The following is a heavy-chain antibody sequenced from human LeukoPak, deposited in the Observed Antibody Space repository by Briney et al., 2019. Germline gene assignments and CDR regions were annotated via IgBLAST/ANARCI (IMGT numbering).Heavy chain of an antibody. CDR3: TRSDSSGYPQTDAFDI. J-gene: IGHJ3*02. Sequence: NPSETLSLTCTVSGGSISSSSYYWGWIRQPPGKGLEWIGSIYYSGSTYYNPSLKSRATISVDTSKNQFSLKLSSVTAADTAVYYCTRSDSSGYPQTDAFDIWGQGTMVTVSS. V-gene: IGHV4-39*07. CDR1: GGSISSSSYY. CDR2: IYYSGST. D-gene: IGHD3-22*01.